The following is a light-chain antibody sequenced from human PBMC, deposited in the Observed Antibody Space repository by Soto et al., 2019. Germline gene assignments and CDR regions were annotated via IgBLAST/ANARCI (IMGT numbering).Light chain of an antibody. Sequence: EIVLTQSPGTLSLSPGERATLSCRASQSVSSYYLAWYQQKPGQAPRLLIYDASSRATGIPDRFSGSGSGTDFTLTISRLEPEYFAVYYCQQYGSSRTFGQGTKVEFK. CDR2: DAS. J-gene: IGKJ1*01. CDR3: QQYGSSRT. CDR1: QSVSSYY. V-gene: IGKV3-20*01.